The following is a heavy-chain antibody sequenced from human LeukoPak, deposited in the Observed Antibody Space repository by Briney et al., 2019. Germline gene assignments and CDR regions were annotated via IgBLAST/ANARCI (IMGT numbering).Heavy chain of an antibody. D-gene: IGHD3-22*01. Sequence: PGGSLRLSCAASGLTFSDYYMTWIRQAPGKGLEWVSSISGSGTTIYSADSVRGRFTVSRDNAKNSLFLHMNSLRAEDTAVYYCAVQNTMIVVVPSLDYWGQGTLVTVSS. CDR1: GLTFSDYY. CDR2: ISGSGTTI. J-gene: IGHJ4*02. V-gene: IGHV3-11*04. CDR3: AVQNTMIVVVPSLDY.